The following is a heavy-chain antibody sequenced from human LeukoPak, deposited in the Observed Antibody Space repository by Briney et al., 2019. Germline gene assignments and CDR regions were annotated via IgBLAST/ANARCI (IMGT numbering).Heavy chain of an antibody. J-gene: IGHJ4*02. D-gene: IGHD1-14*01. Sequence: SETLSLTCTVSGGSISSSSYYWGWIRQPPGKGLEWIGSIYYSGITYYNPSLKSRITISVDTSNNQFSLKLSSVTAADTAVYYCARPKFNYGTRYFDYWGQGTLVTVSS. CDR3: ARPKFNYGTRYFDY. CDR1: GGSISSSSYY. V-gene: IGHV4-39*01. CDR2: IYYSGIT.